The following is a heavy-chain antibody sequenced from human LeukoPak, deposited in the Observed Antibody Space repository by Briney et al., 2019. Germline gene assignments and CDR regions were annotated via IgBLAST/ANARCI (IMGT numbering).Heavy chain of an antibody. D-gene: IGHD3-22*01. CDR3: ASDLHVIGTVDAFDT. CDR2: ISGTGDTT. CDR1: GFTFSSYA. J-gene: IGHJ3*02. V-gene: IGHV3-23*01. Sequence: PGGSLRLSCAASGFTFSSYAMSWVRQAPGKGLEWVSSISGTGDTTYYADSVKGRFTVSRDSSKNTMYLQMNSLRVEDTAVYYCASDLHVIGTVDAFDTWGQGTLVTVSS.